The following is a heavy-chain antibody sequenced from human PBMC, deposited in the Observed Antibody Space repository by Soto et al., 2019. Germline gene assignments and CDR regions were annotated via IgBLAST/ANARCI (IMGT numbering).Heavy chain of an antibody. V-gene: IGHV3-23*01. CDR3: AKVEYRNRYYDFWSGYWNFDY. CDR1: GFTFSSYA. CDR2: ISGSGGST. D-gene: IGHD3-3*01. J-gene: IGHJ4*02. Sequence: GGSLRLSCAASGFTFSSYAMSWVRQAPGKGLEWVSAISGSGGSTYYADSVKGRFTISRDNSKNTPYLQMNSLRAEDTAVYYCAKVEYRNRYYDFWSGYWNFDYWGQGTLVTV.